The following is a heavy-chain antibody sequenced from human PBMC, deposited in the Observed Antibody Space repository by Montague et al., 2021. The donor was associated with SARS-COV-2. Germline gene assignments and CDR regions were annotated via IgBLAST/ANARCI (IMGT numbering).Heavy chain of an antibody. CDR3: ARVGRQQLVRLSGLDV. J-gene: IGHJ6*02. Sequence: SETLSLTCTVSGGSISSSSYYWGWIRQPPGKGLEWIGSTYHSGSTFYXXXLKSRVTILVDTSKNQFSLKLSSVTAADTAVYYCARVGRQQLVRLSGLDVWGQGAPVTVSS. V-gene: IGHV4-39*07. D-gene: IGHD6-13*01. CDR2: TYHSGST. CDR1: GGSISSSSYY.